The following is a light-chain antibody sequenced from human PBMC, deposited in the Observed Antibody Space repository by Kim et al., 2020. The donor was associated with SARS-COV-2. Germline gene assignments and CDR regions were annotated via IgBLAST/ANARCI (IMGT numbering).Light chain of an antibody. Sequence: QLVLTQSPSASASLGASVKLTCTLSSGRSTYAIAWHQQQPGKGPRYLMKINSDGSHSKGAGIPDRFFGSRSGAEVCLTISSLQSEDEADYYCQTWGTGIRLFGGGTQLTVL. CDR2: INSDGSH. CDR1: SGRSTYA. J-gene: IGLJ2*01. CDR3: QTWGTGIRL. V-gene: IGLV4-69*01.